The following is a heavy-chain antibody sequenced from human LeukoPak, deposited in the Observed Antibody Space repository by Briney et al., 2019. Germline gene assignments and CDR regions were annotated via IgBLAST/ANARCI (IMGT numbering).Heavy chain of an antibody. D-gene: IGHD2-21*02. CDR3: ARIVLGLLFDAFDI. CDR1: GGSISSGSYY. J-gene: IGHJ3*02. CDR2: IYTSGST. Sequence: PSETLSLTCTVSGGSISSGSYYWSWIRQPAGKGLEWIGRIYTSGSTNYNPSLKSRVTISVDTSKNQFSLKLSSVTAADTAVYYCARIVLGLLFDAFDIWGQGTMVTVSS. V-gene: IGHV4-61*02.